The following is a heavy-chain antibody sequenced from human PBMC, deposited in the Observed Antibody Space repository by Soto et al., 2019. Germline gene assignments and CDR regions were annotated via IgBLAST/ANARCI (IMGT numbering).Heavy chain of an antibody. D-gene: IGHD3-3*01. V-gene: IGHV4-34*01. J-gene: IGHJ4*02. CDR3: ARGLIGVVIDY. Sequence: QVQLQQWGAGLLKPSETLSLTCAVYGGSFSGYYWSWIRQPPGKGLEWIGEINHSGSTNYNPSLTSRVTISVDTSKNQFSLKLSSVTAADTAVYYCARGLIGVVIDYWGQGTLVTVSS. CDR2: INHSGST. CDR1: GGSFSGYY.